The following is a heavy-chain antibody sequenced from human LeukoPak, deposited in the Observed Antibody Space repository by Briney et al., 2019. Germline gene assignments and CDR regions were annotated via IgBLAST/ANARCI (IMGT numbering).Heavy chain of an antibody. CDR1: GGSISNYH. Sequence: PSETLSLTCTVSGGSISNYHWSWIRQPPGKELEWLGYINYSGSTKYNPSLKSRVTKSVDTSKNLFSQKLSSVTAADTAVYYCARVTSGYSSSWYVDYWGQGTLVTVSS. CDR3: ARVTSGYSSSWYVDY. D-gene: IGHD6-13*01. J-gene: IGHJ4*02. V-gene: IGHV4-59*01. CDR2: INYSGST.